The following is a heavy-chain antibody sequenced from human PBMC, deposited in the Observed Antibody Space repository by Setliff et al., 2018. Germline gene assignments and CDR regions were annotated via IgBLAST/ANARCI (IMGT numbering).Heavy chain of an antibody. D-gene: IGHD2-21*01. CDR2: INTKTATP. CDR1: GGTFTKHF. CDR3: ARDLPTEYETIRDTFDV. Sequence: ASVKVSCKASGGTFTKHFTQWVRQAPGQGLEWMGWINTKTATPSYAQGFTGRFVFSLDTSASTAHLQIDSLTSEDTAVYYCARDLPTEYETIRDTFDVWGQGTKVTVSS. J-gene: IGHJ3*01. V-gene: IGHV7-4-1*01.